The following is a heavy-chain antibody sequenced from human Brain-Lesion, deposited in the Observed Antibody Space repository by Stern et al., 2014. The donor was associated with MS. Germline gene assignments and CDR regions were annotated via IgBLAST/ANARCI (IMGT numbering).Heavy chain of an antibody. J-gene: IGHJ6*02. Sequence: VHLVESGAEVKKPGASVKVSCKVSGYTLTELSMHWVRQAPGKGLEWMGGFDPEDGETIYAQKFQGRVTMTEDTSTDTAYMELSSLRSEGTAVYYCATDRDDFRSGYSAPTKGYGLDVWGQGTTVTVTS. CDR2: FDPEDGET. D-gene: IGHD3-3*01. CDR1: GYTLTELS. V-gene: IGHV1-24*01. CDR3: ATDRDDFRSGYSAPTKGYGLDV.